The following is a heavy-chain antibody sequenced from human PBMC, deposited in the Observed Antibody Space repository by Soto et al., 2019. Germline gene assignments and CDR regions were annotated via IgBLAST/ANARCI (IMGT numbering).Heavy chain of an antibody. CDR2: IIPIFGTA. CDR3: AREGGDDILTGYYTWFDP. D-gene: IGHD3-9*01. Sequence: SVKVSCKASGGTFSSYAISWVRQAPGQGLEWMGGIIPIFGTANYAQKFQGRVTITADESTSTAYMELSSLRSEDTAVYYCAREGGDDILTGYYTWFDPWGQGTLVTVSS. V-gene: IGHV1-69*13. CDR1: GGTFSSYA. J-gene: IGHJ5*02.